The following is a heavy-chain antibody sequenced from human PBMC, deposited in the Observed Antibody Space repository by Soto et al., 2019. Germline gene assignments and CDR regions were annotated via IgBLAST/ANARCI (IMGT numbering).Heavy chain of an antibody. Sequence: QVQLVQSGAEVKKPGASVKVSCKASGYTFTGYYMHWVRQAPGQGLEWMGWINPNSGGTNYAQKFQGRVTMTRDTSSSTAYMELSRLRSDDTAVYDFARDYSSSSGFDYWGQGTLVTVAS. V-gene: IGHV1-2*02. CDR2: INPNSGGT. CDR1: GYTFTGYY. D-gene: IGHD6-6*01. J-gene: IGHJ4*02. CDR3: ARDYSSSSGFDY.